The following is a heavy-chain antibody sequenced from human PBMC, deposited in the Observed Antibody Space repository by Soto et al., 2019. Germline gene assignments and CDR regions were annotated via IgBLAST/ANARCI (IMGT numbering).Heavy chain of an antibody. Sequence: ASVKVSCKASGYTFTSYAMHWVRQAPGQRLEWMGWIDAGNGNTKYSQKFQGRVTITRDTSASTAYMELSSLRSEDTAVYYCARDLLIFGVLKLYYYYGMDVWGQGTTGKVS. CDR2: IDAGNGNT. V-gene: IGHV1-3*01. D-gene: IGHD3-3*01. CDR3: ARDLLIFGVLKLYYYYGMDV. CDR1: GYTFTSYA. J-gene: IGHJ6*02.